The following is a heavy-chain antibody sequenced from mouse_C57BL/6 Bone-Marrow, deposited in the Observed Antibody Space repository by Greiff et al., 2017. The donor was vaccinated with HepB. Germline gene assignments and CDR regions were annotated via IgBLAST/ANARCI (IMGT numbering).Heavy chain of an antibody. CDR2: IDPETGGT. CDR1: GYTFTDYE. J-gene: IGHJ4*01. D-gene: IGHD2-12*01. V-gene: IGHV1-15*01. CDR3: TRDSYYYAMDY. Sequence: QVQLKESGAELVRPGASVTLSCKASGYTFTDYEMHWVKQTPVHGLEWIGAIDPETGGTAYNQKFKGKAILTADKSSSTAYMKLRSLTSEDSAVYYCTRDSYYYAMDYWGQGTSVTVSS.